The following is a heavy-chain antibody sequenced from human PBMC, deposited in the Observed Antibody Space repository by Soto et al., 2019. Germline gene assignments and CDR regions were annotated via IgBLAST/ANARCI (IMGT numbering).Heavy chain of an antibody. CDR2: IKPTGGET. D-gene: IGHD2-21*02. CDR3: ARGGDIVVVTAPLDH. V-gene: IGHV1-46*01. Sequence: QVQLVQSGAEVKKPGASVKVSCRASGYTFTNYYMHWVRQAPGQGLEWMGIIKPTGGETTYAQKFLGRAPMTRDTSTGTLYRELSSLRSEDTAVYYCARGGDIVVVTAPLDHWGQGTLVTVSS. CDR1: GYTFTNYY. J-gene: IGHJ5*02.